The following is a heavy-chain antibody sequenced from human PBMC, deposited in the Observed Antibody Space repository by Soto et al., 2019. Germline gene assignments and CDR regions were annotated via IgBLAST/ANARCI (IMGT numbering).Heavy chain of an antibody. CDR3: ARGRTTSLGTFDY. Sequence: ASVKVSCKASGYTFTSYCISWVLQAPGQGLEWMGWISAYNGNTNYAQKLQGRVTMTTDTSTTTVYMQLTNLRYDDTAVYFCARGRTTSLGTFDYWGQGALVTVSS. CDR1: GYTFTSYC. J-gene: IGHJ4*02. D-gene: IGHD1-1*01. CDR2: ISAYNGNT. V-gene: IGHV1-18*04.